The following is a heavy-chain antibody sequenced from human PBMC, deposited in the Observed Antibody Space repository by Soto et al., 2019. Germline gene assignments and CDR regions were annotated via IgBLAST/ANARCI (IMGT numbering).Heavy chain of an antibody. CDR1: GYTFTSYD. J-gene: IGHJ6*03. V-gene: IGHV1-8*01. CDR2: MNPNSGNT. Sequence: VKVCCKASGYTFTSYDINWVRQATGQGLERMGWMNPNSGNTGYAQKFQGRVTMTRNTSISTAYMELSSLRSEDTAVYYCAXVTSPCSGFLRYYYYYIDVWCKGTTVTVSS. D-gene: IGHD6-19*01. CDR3: AXVTSPCSGFLRYYYYYIDV.